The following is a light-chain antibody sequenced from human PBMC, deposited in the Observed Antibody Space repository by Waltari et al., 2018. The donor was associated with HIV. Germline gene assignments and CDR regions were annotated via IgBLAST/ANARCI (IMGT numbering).Light chain of an antibody. Sequence: EIVMTQSPVTLSVSPGERATLSCRASQSVSTTLAWYQQRPGQAPRVLIYGASIRATGIPARFSGSGSGTEFTPTISSLQSEDSAVYYCLQSDNWPYSFGQGTKLEIK. V-gene: IGKV3-15*01. CDR3: LQSDNWPYS. CDR2: GAS. J-gene: IGKJ2*03. CDR1: QSVSTT.